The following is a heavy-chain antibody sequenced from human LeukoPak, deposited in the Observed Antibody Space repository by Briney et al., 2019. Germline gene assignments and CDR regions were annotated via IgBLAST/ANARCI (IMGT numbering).Heavy chain of an antibody. Sequence: AGSLRLSCAASGFTFSSYGMHWVRHAPGTGLEWVAFIRYDGSNKYYADSAKGRFTISRDNSKNTLYLQMSSLRAEDTAVYYCAKDGKRFLEWLLPYYYYYYMDVWGKGTTVTVSS. V-gene: IGHV3-30*02. J-gene: IGHJ6*03. CDR3: AKDGKRFLEWLLPYYYYYYMDV. CDR1: GFTFSSYG. D-gene: IGHD3-3*01. CDR2: IRYDGSNK.